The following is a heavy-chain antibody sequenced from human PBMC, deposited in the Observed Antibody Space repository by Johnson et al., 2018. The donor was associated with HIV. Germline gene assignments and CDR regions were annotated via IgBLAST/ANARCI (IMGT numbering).Heavy chain of an antibody. V-gene: IGHV3-53*01. J-gene: IGHJ3*02. CDR3: ARGDVDWNYCGGAFDI. Sequence: VQLVESGGGLVQPGGSLRLSCAASGFTVSSNYMSWVRQAPEMGLVWVSVVYSGGSTYYADAVKGRLTISRDNSKNTLYLQMNSLRAEDTAVYYCARGDVDWNYCGGAFDIWGQGTLVTVSS. CDR1: GFTVSSNY. D-gene: IGHD1-7*01. CDR2: VYSGGST.